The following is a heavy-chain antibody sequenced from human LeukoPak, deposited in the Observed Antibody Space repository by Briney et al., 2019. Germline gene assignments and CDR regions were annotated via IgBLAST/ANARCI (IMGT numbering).Heavy chain of an antibody. CDR2: IRDKPDGGTT. CDR1: GFTFSSYW. CDR3: TTDNAPGMDV. J-gene: IGHJ6*02. D-gene: IGHD2-2*01. V-gene: IGHV3-15*01. Sequence: GGSLRLSCAASGFTFSSYWMHWVRQAPGKGLEWVGLIRDKPDGGTTDYAAPVKGRFTISRDDSKSMLYLQMNSLKTEDTAVYYCTTDNAPGMDVWGQGTTVTVSS.